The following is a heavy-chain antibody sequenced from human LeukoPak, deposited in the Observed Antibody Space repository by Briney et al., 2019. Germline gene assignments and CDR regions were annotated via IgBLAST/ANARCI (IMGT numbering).Heavy chain of an antibody. CDR1: GGSISSGGYY. D-gene: IGHD1-20*01. J-gene: IGHJ4*02. CDR3: ARGRYGVTGTFDY. V-gene: IGHV4-30-2*01. Sequence: PSETLSLTCTVSGGSISSGGYYWSWIRQPPGTGLEWIGYIYHSGSTYYNPSLKSRVTISVDRSKNQFSLKLSSVTAADTAVYYCARGRYGVTGTFDYWGQGTLVTVSS. CDR2: IYHSGST.